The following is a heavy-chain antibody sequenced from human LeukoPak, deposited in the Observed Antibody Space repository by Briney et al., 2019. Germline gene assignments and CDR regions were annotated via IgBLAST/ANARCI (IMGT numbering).Heavy chain of an antibody. Sequence: SETLSLTCAVYGGSFSGFYWRWIRQPLGKGLQWIGEINHSGSTNYNPSLKSRVTISVDTSKNQFSLNLSSVTAADTAAYYCARGKVPYEYWGQGTLVTVSS. CDR3: ARGKVPYEY. D-gene: IGHD2-2*01. CDR1: GGSFSGFY. J-gene: IGHJ4*02. CDR2: INHSGST. V-gene: IGHV4-34*01.